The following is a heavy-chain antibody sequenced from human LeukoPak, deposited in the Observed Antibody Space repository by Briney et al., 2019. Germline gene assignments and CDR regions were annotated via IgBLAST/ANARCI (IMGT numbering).Heavy chain of an antibody. J-gene: IGHJ5*02. V-gene: IGHV5-51*01. CDR1: GSSFASNW. CDR3: ARNHDILTGYYPFDH. Sequence: GASLQISCQGSGSSFASNWIGWVRQLPGKGLEWMGSIYPADSDTRYSPSFQGQVTISADKSISTAYLQWSSLKASDTAIYYCARNHDILTGYYPFDHWGQGTLVTVSS. D-gene: IGHD3-9*01. CDR2: IYPADSDT.